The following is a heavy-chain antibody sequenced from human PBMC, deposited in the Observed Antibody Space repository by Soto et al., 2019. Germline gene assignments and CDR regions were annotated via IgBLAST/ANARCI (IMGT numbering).Heavy chain of an antibody. J-gene: IGHJ4*02. V-gene: IGHV3-66*01. CDR3: ARVSSFSGFDWFPEDY. CDR2: IYSGGST. CDR1: GFSVSSNY. Sequence: GGSLRLSCAASGFSVSSNYMTWVRQAPGKGLEWVSVIYSGGSTYYADSVKGRFTISRDNSKNTLYLQMNSLRAEDTAVYYCARVSSFSGFDWFPEDYWGQGTLVTVSS. D-gene: IGHD3-9*01.